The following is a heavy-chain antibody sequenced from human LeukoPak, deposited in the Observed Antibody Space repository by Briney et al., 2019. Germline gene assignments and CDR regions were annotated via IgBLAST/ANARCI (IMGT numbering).Heavy chain of an antibody. V-gene: IGHV4-39*01. CDR1: GGSISSGRHY. CDR3: ARQGIASGP. J-gene: IGHJ5*02. CDR2: IHYSGST. Sequence: SETLSLTCTVSGGSISSGRHYWGWIRQPPGKGLEWIGSIHYSGSTYYSPSLKSRVTISVDTSKNQFSLKLSSVTAADTAVYYCARQGIASGPWGQGTLVTVSS.